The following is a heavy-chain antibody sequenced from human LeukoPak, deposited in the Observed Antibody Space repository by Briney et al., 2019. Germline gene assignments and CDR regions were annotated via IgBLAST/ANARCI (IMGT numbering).Heavy chain of an antibody. J-gene: IGHJ4*02. CDR1: GFTFSSYS. CDR2: ISTSSSYI. CDR3: ARGQRELY. Sequence: GGSLRLSCAASGFTFSSYSMNWVRQAPGKGLEWVSSISTSSSYIYYADSVKGRFTVSRDNAKNSLYLQMNSLRVEDTAVYYWARGQRELYWGQGSLVTVSS. V-gene: IGHV3-21*01. D-gene: IGHD1-7*01.